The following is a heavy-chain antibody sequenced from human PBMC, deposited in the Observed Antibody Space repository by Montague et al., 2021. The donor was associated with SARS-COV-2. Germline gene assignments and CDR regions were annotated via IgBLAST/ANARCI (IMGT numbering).Heavy chain of an antibody. CDR3: ARGQPPRITFGGIISYGLDV. J-gene: IGHJ6*02. D-gene: IGHD3-16*02. CDR1: GGSFSGYY. CDR2: INHSGST. Sequence: SETLSLTCAVYGGSFSGYYWTWIRQPPGKGLEWIGEINHSGSTNXNPSLKSRVTISVDRPKNQFSLKLRSVTAADKAVYYCARGQPPRITFGGIISYGLDVWGQGTTVTVSS. V-gene: IGHV4-34*01.